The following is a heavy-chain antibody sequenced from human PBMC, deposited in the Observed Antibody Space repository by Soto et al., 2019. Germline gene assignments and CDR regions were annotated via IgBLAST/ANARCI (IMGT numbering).Heavy chain of an antibody. CDR2: INHSGST. CDR3: ARERGSSSSGYYYYYMDV. CDR1: GGSFSDFY. J-gene: IGHJ6*03. D-gene: IGHD6-6*01. Sequence: AETLSLTCAVYGGSFSDFYWSRIRQPPGKGLEWIGEINHSGSTNYNPSLKSRVTISVDTSKNQFSLKLSSVTAADAAVYYCARERGSSSSGYYYYYMDVWGKGTTVTVSS. V-gene: IGHV4-34*01.